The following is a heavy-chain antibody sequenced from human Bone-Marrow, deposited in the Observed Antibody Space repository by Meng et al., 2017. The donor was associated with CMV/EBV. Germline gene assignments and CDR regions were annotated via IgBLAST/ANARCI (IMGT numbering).Heavy chain of an antibody. CDR3: ARGLSSSSRAPAY. CDR1: GGSFSGYY. CDR2: INHSGST. V-gene: IGHV4-34*01. D-gene: IGHD6-6*01. Sequence: CAVYGGSFSGYYWIWIRQPPRKGLEWIGEINHSGSTNYNPSLKSRVTISVDTSKNQFSLKLSSVTAADTAVYYCARGLSSSSRAPAYWGQGTLVTVSS. J-gene: IGHJ4*02.